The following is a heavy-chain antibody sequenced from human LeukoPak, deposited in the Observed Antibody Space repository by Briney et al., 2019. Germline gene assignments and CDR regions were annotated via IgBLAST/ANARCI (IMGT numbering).Heavy chain of an antibody. Sequence: PSETLSLTCTVSADSISSGGYSWSWIRQHPGKGLEWIGYIYYSGSTYYNPSLKSRVTISVDTSKNQFSLKLSSVTAADTAVYYCARLCRGKAVAGKYYFDYWGQGTLVTVSS. D-gene: IGHD6-19*01. V-gene: IGHV4-31*03. CDR3: ARLCRGKAVAGKYYFDY. CDR2: IYYSGST. CDR1: ADSISSGGYS. J-gene: IGHJ4*02.